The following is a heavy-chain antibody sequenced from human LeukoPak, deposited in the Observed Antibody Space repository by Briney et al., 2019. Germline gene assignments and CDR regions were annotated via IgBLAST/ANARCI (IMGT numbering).Heavy chain of an antibody. J-gene: IGHJ4*02. Sequence: GGSLRLSCVASGFTFNSYAMSWVRQAPGKGLEWVSAISGSGASTYYADAVKGRFTISRDNAKNSLYLQMNSLRAEDTAVYYCARGSRSLWFGELLPQTPYYFDYWGQGTLVTVSS. CDR3: ARGSRSLWFGELLPQTPYYFDY. V-gene: IGHV3-23*01. D-gene: IGHD3-10*01. CDR1: GFTFNSYA. CDR2: ISGSGAST.